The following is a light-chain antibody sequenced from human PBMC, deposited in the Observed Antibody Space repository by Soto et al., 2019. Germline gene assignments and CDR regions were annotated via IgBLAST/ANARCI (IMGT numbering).Light chain of an antibody. CDR3: QQFNSYSRT. Sequence: DIQMAQSPSTLSASVGDRVTISCRASQTISTGLAWYQQRPGKAPKILIYDASSLESGVPSRFSGSGSGTDFTLTISSLQPDDFATYYCQQFNSYSRTFGQGTKVDI. CDR1: QTISTG. CDR2: DAS. J-gene: IGKJ1*01. V-gene: IGKV1-5*01.